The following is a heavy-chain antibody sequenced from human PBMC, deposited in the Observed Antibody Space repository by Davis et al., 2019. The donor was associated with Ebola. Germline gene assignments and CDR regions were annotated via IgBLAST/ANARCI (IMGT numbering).Heavy chain of an antibody. Sequence: GESLKISCQGSGYRFNKYWIGWVRQVPGKGLEWMGIIYPDDSYTTYSPSFEGQVTTSVDKSLSTTYLQWSTLKASDTAMYYCARLPRGYLDEGYGLDVWGQGTTVTVSS. D-gene: IGHD2-15*01. CDR2: IYPDDSYT. J-gene: IGHJ6*02. CDR3: ARLPRGYLDEGYGLDV. V-gene: IGHV5-51*01. CDR1: GYRFNKYW.